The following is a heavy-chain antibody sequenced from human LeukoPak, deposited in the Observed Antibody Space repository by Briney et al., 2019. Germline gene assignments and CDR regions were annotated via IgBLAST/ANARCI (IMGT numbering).Heavy chain of an antibody. D-gene: IGHD1-26*01. V-gene: IGHV3-11*01. CDR2: ISSSGSTI. J-gene: IGHJ4*02. CDR3: ARVRYSGSYYEDY. CDR1: GFTFSDYY. Sequence: PGGSLRLSCAASGFTFSDYYMSWIRQAPGKGLGWVSYISSSGSTIYYADSVKGRFTISRDNAKNSLYLQMNSLRAEDTAVYYCARVRYSGSYYEDYWGQGTLVTVSS.